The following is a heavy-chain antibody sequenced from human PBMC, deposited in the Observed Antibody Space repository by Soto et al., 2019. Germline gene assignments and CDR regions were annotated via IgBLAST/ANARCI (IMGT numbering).Heavy chain of an antibody. V-gene: IGHV4-34*01. Sequence: QVQLQQWGAGLLKPSETLSLTCAVYGGSFSGYYWSWIRQPPGKGLEWIGEINHSGSTNYNPSLNSIVDISVDTSKNQFSLKLSSVTAADTAVYYCARGAGFGELFNWFDPWGQGTLVTVSS. D-gene: IGHD3-10*01. J-gene: IGHJ5*02. CDR3: ARGAGFGELFNWFDP. CDR1: GGSFSGYY. CDR2: INHSGST.